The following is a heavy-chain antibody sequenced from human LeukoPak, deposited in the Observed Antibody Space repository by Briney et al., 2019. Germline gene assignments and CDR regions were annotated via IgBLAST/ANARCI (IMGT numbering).Heavy chain of an antibody. J-gene: IGHJ4*02. CDR1: GGSISSYN. CDR2: IYYSEST. Sequence: SETLSLTSTVSGGSISSYNWSSIRQPPRKRLERIGDIYYSESTNYNPSLKSRVTISVDTSKNQFSLKLSSVTAADTAVYYCARMRTTVTTWYDFFVYWGQGTLVTVSS. D-gene: IGHD4-17*01. CDR3: ARMRTTVTTWYDFFVY. V-gene: IGHV4-59*01.